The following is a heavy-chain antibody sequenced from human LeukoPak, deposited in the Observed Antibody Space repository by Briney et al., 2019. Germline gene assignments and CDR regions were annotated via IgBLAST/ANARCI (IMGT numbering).Heavy chain of an antibody. V-gene: IGHV3-30*02. Sequence: GGSLRLSCAASGFTFSSYGMHRVRPAPGKGLEGVAFIRYDGSNKYYADSVKGRFTISRDNSKNTLYLQMNSLRAEDTAVYYCAKASKGIRFLEWLYFDYWGQGTLVTVSS. J-gene: IGHJ4*02. CDR1: GFTFSSYG. CDR2: IRYDGSNK. CDR3: AKASKGIRFLEWLYFDY. D-gene: IGHD3-3*01.